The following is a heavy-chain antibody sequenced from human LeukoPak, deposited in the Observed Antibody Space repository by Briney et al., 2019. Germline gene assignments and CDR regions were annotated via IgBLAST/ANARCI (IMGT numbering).Heavy chain of an antibody. CDR2: VSGSGCNT. J-gene: IGHJ5*02. V-gene: IGHV3-23*01. CDR1: GFTFISYA. Sequence: GGSLRLSCAASGFTFISYAMSWLRQPPGGGLEGVAAVSGSGCNTYYADSVKGRFTISIDNPKTTLYLHMNSLRAEDTAVYYCVRESPVAAVGRSWFDRWGQATLVTVYS. D-gene: IGHD6-13*01. CDR3: VRESPVAAVGRSWFDR.